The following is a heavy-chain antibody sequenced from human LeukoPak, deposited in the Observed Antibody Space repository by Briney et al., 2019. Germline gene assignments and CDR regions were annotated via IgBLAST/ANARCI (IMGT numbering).Heavy chain of an antibody. J-gene: IGHJ6*02. CDR2: ISYDENNK. CDR1: GFTFSSYA. D-gene: IGHD3-22*01. Sequence: PGGSLRLSCAAFGFTFSSYAMHWVRQTPGKGLEWVAVISYDENNKYYADSVKGRFTISRDNSKNTLYPQMNSLRTEDTAVYYCAKGLERFFYDSSGGMDVWGQGTTVTVSS. V-gene: IGHV3-30*18. CDR3: AKGLERFFYDSSGGMDV.